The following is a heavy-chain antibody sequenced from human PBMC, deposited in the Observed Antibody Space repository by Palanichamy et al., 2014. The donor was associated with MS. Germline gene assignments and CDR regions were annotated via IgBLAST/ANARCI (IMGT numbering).Heavy chain of an antibody. CDR3: VHSHGSGSYYNPFDY. CDR2: IYWDNDK. V-gene: IGHV2-5*02. J-gene: IGHJ4*02. Sequence: QITLKESGPTLVKPTQTLTLTCTFSGFSLSSSGAGVGWIRQPPGKALEWLALIYWDNDKRYSPSLKSRLTITKDTSKNQVVLTMTNLDPVDTATYYCVHSHGSGSYYNPFDYWGQGTLVTVSS. CDR1: GFSLSSSGAG. D-gene: IGHD3-10*01.